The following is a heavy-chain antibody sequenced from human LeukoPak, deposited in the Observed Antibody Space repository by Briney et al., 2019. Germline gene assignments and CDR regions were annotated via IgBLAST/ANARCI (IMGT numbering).Heavy chain of an antibody. Sequence: SETLSLTCAVYGGSFSGYYWSWIRQPPGKGLEWIGEINHSGSTNYNPSLKSRVTISVDTSKNQFSLKLSSVTAAYTAVYYCARGMSCTAMVTRWGQGTLVTVSS. J-gene: IGHJ4*02. CDR1: GGSFSGYY. CDR2: INHSGST. D-gene: IGHD5-18*01. V-gene: IGHV4-34*01. CDR3: ARGMSCTAMVTR.